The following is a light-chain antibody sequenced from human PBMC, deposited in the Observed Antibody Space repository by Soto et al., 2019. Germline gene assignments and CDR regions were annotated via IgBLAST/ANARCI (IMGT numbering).Light chain of an antibody. Sequence: DIQMTHSPSSLFASVGDTVPITCRASHTSGSFLNWFQQRPGKAPKLLISGASTLRSGVPSRFSGSGSGTKFTLTINGLQPEDFATYYCLQSYSSPFTFGQGTKLEVK. CDR3: LQSYSSPFT. CDR2: GAS. J-gene: IGKJ2*01. V-gene: IGKV1-39*01. CDR1: HTSGSF.